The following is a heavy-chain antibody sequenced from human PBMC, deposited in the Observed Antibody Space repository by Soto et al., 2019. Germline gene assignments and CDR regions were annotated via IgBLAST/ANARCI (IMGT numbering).Heavy chain of an antibody. D-gene: IGHD2-15*01. V-gene: IGHV3-30*18. Sequence: GGSLRLSCEASGFAFSGYGMNWVRQAPGKGLEWVATISFDGSNQDYAASVKGRFTISRDNSKRALYLQLSSLSAEDTAVYYCAKDRMNHNSVWDPFDIWGQGTMVTVSS. CDR2: ISFDGSNQ. J-gene: IGHJ3*02. CDR3: AKDRMNHNSVWDPFDI. CDR1: GFAFSGYG.